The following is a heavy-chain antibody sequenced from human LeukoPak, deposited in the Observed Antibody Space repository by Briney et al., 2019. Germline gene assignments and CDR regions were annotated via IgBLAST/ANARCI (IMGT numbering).Heavy chain of an antibody. J-gene: IGHJ6*03. D-gene: IGHD2-15*01. V-gene: IGHV3-7*01. CDR3: ASRGGTRLYYYYMDV. CDR1: GFTFSSYS. Sequence: GGSLRFSCAASGFTFSSYSMTWVRQAPGKGLEWVANIKEDGSDKNYVDSVKGRFTISRDNAKNSLYLQMNSLRAEDTAVYYCASRGGTRLYYYYMDVWGKGTTVTISS. CDR2: IKEDGSDK.